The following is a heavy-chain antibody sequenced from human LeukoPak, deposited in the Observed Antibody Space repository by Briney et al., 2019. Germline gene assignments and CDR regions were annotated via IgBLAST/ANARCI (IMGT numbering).Heavy chain of an antibody. V-gene: IGHV4-38-2*02. CDR3: ARAGYGDSDFDY. D-gene: IGHD4-17*01. CDR2: IYHSGNT. CDR1: GYSISTSYY. Sequence: SETLSLTCTVSGYSISTSYYWGWIRQPPGKGLEWIGSIYHSGNTYYNPALKSRVTISVDTSKNQFSLKLNSVTAADTAVYYCARAGYGDSDFDYWGQGTLVTVSS. J-gene: IGHJ4*02.